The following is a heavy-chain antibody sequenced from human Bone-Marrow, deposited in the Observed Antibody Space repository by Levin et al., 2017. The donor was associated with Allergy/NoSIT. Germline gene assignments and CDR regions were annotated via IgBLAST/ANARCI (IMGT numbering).Heavy chain of an antibody. CDR2: ISSSGSHI. D-gene: IGHD1-26*01. CDR3: ARDRVSSTYYDRHYYSYHGIDV. Sequence: LGESLKISCAASGFTFSDYYMSWIRQAPGKGLQWVSYISSSGSHIDSADSVKGRFTISRDNARNSMYLQMNSLRAEDTAVYYCARDRVSSTYYDRHYYSYHGIDVWGQGTTVTVSS. V-gene: IGHV3-11*01. CDR1: GFTFSDYY. J-gene: IGHJ6*02.